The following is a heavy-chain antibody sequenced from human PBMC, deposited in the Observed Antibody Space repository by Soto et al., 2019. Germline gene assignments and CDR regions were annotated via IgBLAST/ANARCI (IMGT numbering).Heavy chain of an antibody. D-gene: IGHD3-10*01. V-gene: IGHV4-34*01. J-gene: IGHJ1*01. Sequence: PSETLSLTCAVYGGSFSGYYWSWIRQPPGKGLEWIGEITDSGSTNYNSSLKSRVTISVDTSKNQFSLKLRSVTAADTAVYYCARSRGGVQDWGQGTLVTVSS. CDR2: ITDSGST. CDR1: GGSFSGYY. CDR3: ARSRGGVQD.